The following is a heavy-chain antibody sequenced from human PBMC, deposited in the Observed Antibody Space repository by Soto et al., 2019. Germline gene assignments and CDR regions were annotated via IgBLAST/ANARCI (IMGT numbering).Heavy chain of an antibody. V-gene: IGHV3-11*05. CDR2: ISSSSSHT. CDR3: ARGTAQPDY. CDR1: GFTFSDFY. Sequence: QVQVVESGGGLVMPGGSLRLSCASSGFTFSDFYMSWIRQVPGKGLEWLSYISSSSSHTNYADSVKGRFTNSRDNAKKSLYLQMNSLRVDDTAVYYRARGTAQPDYWGQGTIVTVSS. J-gene: IGHJ4*02. D-gene: IGHD1-1*01.